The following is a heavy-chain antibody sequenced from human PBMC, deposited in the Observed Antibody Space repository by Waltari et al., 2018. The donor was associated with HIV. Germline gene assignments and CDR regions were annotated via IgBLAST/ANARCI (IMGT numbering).Heavy chain of an antibody. V-gene: IGHV4-4*02. CDR1: GASINRRNW. Sequence: QVHLQESGPGLVRPSGTLSLTCAVSGASINRRNWWSWVRQPPGKRLEWIGEIYNSGSTNYNPSLRTRVTISLDKAKKSFSLNLTSVTAADTAVYYCATAAYSPPGDGQFDNWGQGILVTVSS. CDR2: IYNSGST. CDR3: ATAAYSPPGDGQFDN. D-gene: IGHD5-18*01. J-gene: IGHJ4*02.